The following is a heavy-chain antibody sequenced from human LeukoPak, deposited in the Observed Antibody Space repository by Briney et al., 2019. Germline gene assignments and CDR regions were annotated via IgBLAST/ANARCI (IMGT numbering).Heavy chain of an antibody. CDR2: FDPEDGET. D-gene: IGHD3-22*01. J-gene: IGHJ5*02. Sequence: ASVKVSCKVSGYTLTELSMHWVRQAPGKGLEWMGGFDPEDGETIYAQKFQGRVTMTEDTSTDTAYMELSSLRSEDTAAYYCARGYSHYYDSSGSSNWFDPWGQGTLVTVSS. CDR3: ARGYSHYYDSSGSSNWFDP. V-gene: IGHV1-24*01. CDR1: GYTLTELS.